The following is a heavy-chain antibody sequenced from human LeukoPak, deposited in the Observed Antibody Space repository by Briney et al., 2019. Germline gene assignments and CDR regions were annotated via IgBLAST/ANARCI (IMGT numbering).Heavy chain of an antibody. V-gene: IGHV3-15*01. J-gene: IGHJ4*02. CDR2: IKSKTDGGTT. CDR3: TTLFRARASAY. Sequence: KAGWSLRLSCAASGFTFSNAWMSWVRQAPGKGQKWVGRIKSKTDGGTTDYAAPVKGRFTISRDDSKNTLYLQMDSLKTEDTAVYYCTTLFRARASAYWGQGTLVTVSS. CDR1: GFTFSNAW. D-gene: IGHD2-21*01.